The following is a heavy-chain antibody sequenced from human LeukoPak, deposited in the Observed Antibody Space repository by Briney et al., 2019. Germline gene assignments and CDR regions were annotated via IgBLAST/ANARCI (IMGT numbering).Heavy chain of an antibody. Sequence: PGGSLRLSCAASGFTFSSFEMAWVRQAPGKGLEWISYISDSGSTIRDADSVKGRFTISGDNAKDSLYLQMNNLRAEDTAVYYCAGGPQYGGSFAYWGQGTLVTVSS. CDR1: GFTFSSFE. D-gene: IGHD1-26*01. J-gene: IGHJ4*02. CDR3: AGGPQYGGSFAY. V-gene: IGHV3-48*03. CDR2: ISDSGSTI.